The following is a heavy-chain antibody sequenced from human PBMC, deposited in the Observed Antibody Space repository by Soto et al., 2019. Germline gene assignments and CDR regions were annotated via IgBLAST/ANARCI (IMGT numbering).Heavy chain of an antibody. D-gene: IGHD3-22*01. CDR2: ISTHNGDR. CDR3: ARDQVFEDSRGNLLGY. V-gene: IGHV1-18*01. CDR1: GYIFTSYG. J-gene: IGHJ4*02. Sequence: ASVKVSCKASGYIFTSYGINWVRQAPGQGLEWMGWISTHNGDRKYAPKLQGRVTMTTDTSTSTAYMELRSLTSDDTAVYYCARDQVFEDSRGNLLGYWGQGTLVTVSS.